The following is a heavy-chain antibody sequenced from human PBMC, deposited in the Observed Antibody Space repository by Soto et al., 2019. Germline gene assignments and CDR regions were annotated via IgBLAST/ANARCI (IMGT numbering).Heavy chain of an antibody. Sequence: QVQLVESGGGLVQPGGSLRLSCEAFGFTFSDFYMSWVRQAPGKGLEWVSHISSSGRTIYYGDYVKCRFTISRDNAKNSLHLQMNSLRANDTAVYYCAREIAAAEISYFDSWGQGTLVTVSS. D-gene: IGHD6-13*01. CDR2: ISSSGRTI. V-gene: IGHV3-11*01. CDR3: AREIAAAEISYFDS. J-gene: IGHJ4*02. CDR1: GFTFSDFY.